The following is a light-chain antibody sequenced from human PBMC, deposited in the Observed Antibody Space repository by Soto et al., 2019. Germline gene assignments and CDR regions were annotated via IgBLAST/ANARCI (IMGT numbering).Light chain of an antibody. CDR3: SAFATSRAYV. CDR1: SSDVGAYNY. V-gene: IGLV2-14*01. J-gene: IGLJ1*01. Sequence: QSALTQPASVSGSPGQSITISCTGTSSDVGAYNYVSWYQQQSGKAPKLLIHEVSSRPAGVSDRFSGSKSSNTASLTISGLQAEDEADYYCSAFATSRAYVFGIGTKVTVL. CDR2: EVS.